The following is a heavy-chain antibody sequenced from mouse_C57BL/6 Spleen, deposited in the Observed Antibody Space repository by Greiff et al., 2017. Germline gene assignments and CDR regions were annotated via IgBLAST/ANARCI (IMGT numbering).Heavy chain of an antibody. CDR1: GYAFSSSW. CDR3: ARIYYGYGLDY. CDR2: IYPGDGDT. V-gene: IGHV1-82*01. D-gene: IGHD2-2*01. J-gene: IGHJ2*01. Sequence: QVQLQQSGPELVKPGASVKISCKASGYAFSSSWMNWVKQRPGKGLEWIGRIYPGDGDTNYNGKFKGKATLTADKSSSAAYMQLSSLTSEDSAVYFCARIYYGYGLDYWGQGTTLTVSS.